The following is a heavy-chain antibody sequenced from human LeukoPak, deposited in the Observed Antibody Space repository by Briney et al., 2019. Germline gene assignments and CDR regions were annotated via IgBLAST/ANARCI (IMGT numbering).Heavy chain of an antibody. CDR2: FYYPGST. CDR3: ARLTGYDWESSYDY. V-gene: IGHV4-39*01. J-gene: IGHJ4*02. CDR1: GASISSNNYY. Sequence: PSETLSLTCTVSGASISSNNYYWAWIRQPPGKGLEWIGSFYYPGSTYYNPSLKSRVTISIDAPRNQFSLNLSSVTAADTAVYYCARLTGYDWESSYDYWGQGTLVTVSS. D-gene: IGHD5-12*01.